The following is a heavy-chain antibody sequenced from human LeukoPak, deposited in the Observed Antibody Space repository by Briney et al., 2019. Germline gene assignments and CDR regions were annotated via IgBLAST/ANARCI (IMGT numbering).Heavy chain of an antibody. CDR1: GYTFTGYY. CDR2: INPNSGGT. Sequence: GASVKVSCKASGYTFTGYYMHWVRPAPGQGLEWMGWINPNSGGTNYAQKFQGRVTMTRDTSISTAYMELSRLRSDDTAVYYCARDLEMATHTLIYYYYGMDVWGQGTTVTVSS. CDR3: ARDLEMATHTLIYYYYGMDV. V-gene: IGHV1-2*02. J-gene: IGHJ6*02. D-gene: IGHD5-24*01.